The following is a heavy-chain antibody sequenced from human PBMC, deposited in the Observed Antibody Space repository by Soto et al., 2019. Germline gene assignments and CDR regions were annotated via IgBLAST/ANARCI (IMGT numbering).Heavy chain of an antibody. CDR3: ARSGYSYDYYGMDV. V-gene: IGHV3-53*01. CDR1: GFTVSSNY. D-gene: IGHD5-18*01. CDR2: IYSGGST. Sequence: GGSLRLSCAASGFTVSSNYMSWVRQAPGKGLEWVSVIYSGGSTYYADSVKGRFTISRDNSKNTLYLQMNSLRAEDTAVYYCARSGYSYDYYGMDVWGQGTTVTVSS. J-gene: IGHJ6*02.